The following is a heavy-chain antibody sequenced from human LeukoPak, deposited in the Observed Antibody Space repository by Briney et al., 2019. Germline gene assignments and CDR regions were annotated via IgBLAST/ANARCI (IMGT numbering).Heavy chain of an antibody. D-gene: IGHD2-2*01. CDR2: IYYSGST. CDR1: GGSISSGDYY. CDR3: ARVGYCSSTSCYLYYFDY. J-gene: IGHJ4*02. Sequence: SQTLSLTCTVSGGSISSGDYYWSWIRQPPGKGLEWIGYIYYSGSTYYNPSLKSRVTISVDTSKNQFSLQLSAVTAADTAVYYCARVGYCSSTSCYLYYFDYWGQGTLVTVSS. V-gene: IGHV4-30-4*08.